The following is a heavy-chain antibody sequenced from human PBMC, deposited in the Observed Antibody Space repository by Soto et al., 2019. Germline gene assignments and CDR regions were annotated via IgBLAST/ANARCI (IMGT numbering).Heavy chain of an antibody. D-gene: IGHD3-9*01. CDR2: INHSGST. V-gene: IGHV4-34*01. CDR3: ARGWGITIFY. J-gene: IGHJ2*01. Sequence: QVQLQQWGAGLLKPSETLSLTCAVYGGSFSGYYWSWIRQPPGKGLEWIGEINHSGSTNYNPSLKSRVTISVDTSKNQFSLKLSSVTAADTAVYYCARGWGITIFYWGRGILVTVSS. CDR1: GGSFSGYY.